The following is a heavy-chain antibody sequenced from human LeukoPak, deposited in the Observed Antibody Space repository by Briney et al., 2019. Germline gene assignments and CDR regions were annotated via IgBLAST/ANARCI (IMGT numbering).Heavy chain of an antibody. CDR3: GRAGVTTDYGMDV. CDR1: GGSISSYY. CDR2: IYYSGST. Sequence: SETLSLTCTVSGGSISSYYWSWIRQPPGKGLEWIGYIYYSGSTNYNPSLKSRVTISVDTSKNQFSLKLSSVTAADTAVYYCGRAGVTTDYGMDVWGQGTTVTVSS. J-gene: IGHJ6*02. V-gene: IGHV4-59*01. D-gene: IGHD3-3*01.